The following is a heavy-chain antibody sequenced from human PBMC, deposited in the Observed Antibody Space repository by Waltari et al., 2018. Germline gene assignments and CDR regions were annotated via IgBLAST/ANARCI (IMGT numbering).Heavy chain of an antibody. V-gene: IGHV3-23*01. CDR2: ISGRGSST. Sequence: PGKGLEWVSAISGRGSSTYYADSVRGRFTISRDNSKNTLYLQMNSLRAEDTAVYYCAKDWEEMATILFDYWGQGTLVTVSS. D-gene: IGHD5-12*01. J-gene: IGHJ4*02. CDR3: AKDWEEMATILFDY.